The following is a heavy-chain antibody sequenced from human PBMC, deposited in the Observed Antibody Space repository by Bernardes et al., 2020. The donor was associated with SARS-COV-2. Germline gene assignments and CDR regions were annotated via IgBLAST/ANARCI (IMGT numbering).Heavy chain of an antibody. CDR1: GFTFGDFA. CDR3: TRERFDPRYLRFYYHYYGMDV. CDR2: IRSEAYGGTT. D-gene: IGHD3-9*01. V-gene: IGHV3-49*04. Sequence: GGSLRLSCTTSGFTFGDFAMSWVRQAPGKGLEWVGFIRSEAYGGTTEYAASVKGRFTISRDDSKSIAYLQMNSLKTEDTAVYYCTRERFDPRYLRFYYHYYGMDVWGQGTTVTVSS. J-gene: IGHJ6*02.